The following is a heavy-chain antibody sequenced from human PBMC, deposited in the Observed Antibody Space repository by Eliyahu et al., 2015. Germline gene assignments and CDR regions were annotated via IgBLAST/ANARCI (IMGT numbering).Heavy chain of an antibody. J-gene: IGHJ5*02. CDR1: GYTFTSYG. CDR3: ARDGERRPPYYYDSSAEPWFDP. Sequence: QVQLVQSGAEVKKPGASVKVSCKASGYTFTSYGISWVRQAPGQGLEWMGWISAYNGNTNYAQKLQGRVTMTTDTSTSTAYMELRSLRSDDTAVYYCARDGERRPPYYYDSSAEPWFDPWGQGTLVTVSS. CDR2: ISAYNGNT. D-gene: IGHD3-22*01. V-gene: IGHV1-18*04.